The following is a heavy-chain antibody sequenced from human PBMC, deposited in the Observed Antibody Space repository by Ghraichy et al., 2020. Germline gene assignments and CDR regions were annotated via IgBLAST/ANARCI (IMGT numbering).Heavy chain of an antibody. CDR1: GFTFSTHD. CDR3: ARGGGTYYSDSGSLNKFSY. CDR2: IVTTGDT. D-gene: IGHD3-10*01. J-gene: IGHJ4*02. V-gene: IGHV3-13*01. Sequence: GESMNISCAASGFTFSTHDMHWVRQAPGKGLEWVSAIVTTGDTYHASSVKGRFTIFRDNVKNSVYLQMNSLRVGDTAVYYCARGGGTYYSDSGSLNKFSYWGQGTLVAVSP.